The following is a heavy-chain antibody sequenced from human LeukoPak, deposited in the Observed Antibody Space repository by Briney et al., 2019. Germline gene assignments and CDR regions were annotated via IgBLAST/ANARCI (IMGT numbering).Heavy chain of an antibody. CDR1: GFTVSSKY. Sequence: GGSLRLSCAASGFTVSSKYMSWVRQVPGKGLEWVVNINERGNEKNYVDSVKGRFTVSRDNAQDSLYLQMNSLRVEDTAVYYCARHPNSNWDYWGQGALVTVSS. J-gene: IGHJ4*02. CDR2: INERGNEK. D-gene: IGHD6-13*01. CDR3: ARHPNSNWDY. V-gene: IGHV3-7*03.